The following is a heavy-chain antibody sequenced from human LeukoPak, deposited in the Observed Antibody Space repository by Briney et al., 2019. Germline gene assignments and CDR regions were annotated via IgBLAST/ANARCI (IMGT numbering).Heavy chain of an antibody. CDR3: ARVDCSGGSCLFDP. D-gene: IGHD2-15*01. CDR2: IIPILGTA. V-gene: IGHV1-69*08. Sequence: SVKVSCKASGGTFSSYTISWVRQAPGQGLEWMGRIIPILGTANYAQKFQGRVTITADKSTSTAYMELSSLRSEDTAVYYCARVDCSGGSCLFDPWGQGTLVTVSS. J-gene: IGHJ5*02. CDR1: GGTFSSYT.